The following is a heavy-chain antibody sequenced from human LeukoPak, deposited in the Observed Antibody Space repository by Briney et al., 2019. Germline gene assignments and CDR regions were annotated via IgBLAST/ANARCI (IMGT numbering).Heavy chain of an antibody. V-gene: IGHV4-61*02. Sequence: PSQTLSLTCTVSGGSISSGSYYWSWIRQPAGKGLEWIGRIYTSGSTNYNPSLKSRVTISIDTSKNQFSLKLSSVTAADTAVYYCAIITLDFWSGYFDYWGQGTLVTVSP. CDR1: GGSISSGSYY. D-gene: IGHD3-3*01. CDR3: AIITLDFWSGYFDY. J-gene: IGHJ4*02. CDR2: IYTSGST.